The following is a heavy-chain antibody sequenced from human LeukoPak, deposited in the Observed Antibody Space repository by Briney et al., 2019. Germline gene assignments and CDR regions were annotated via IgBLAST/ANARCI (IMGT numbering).Heavy chain of an antibody. D-gene: IGHD3-16*01. J-gene: IGHJ4*02. Sequence: ASVKVSCKASGYRFTDDYMHWVRQAPGQGLEFLGWINPDSGFTNYAQKFKGRVTMTRDTSISTAYLEVRSLTSDDTAVYYCAPTAEAYTSWWKVWGQGTLVTVSS. V-gene: IGHV1-2*02. CDR1: GYRFTDDY. CDR3: APTAEAYTSWWKV. CDR2: INPDSGFT.